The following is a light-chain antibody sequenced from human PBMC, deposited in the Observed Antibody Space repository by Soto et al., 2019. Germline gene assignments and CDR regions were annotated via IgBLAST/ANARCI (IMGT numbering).Light chain of an antibody. V-gene: IGKV3-11*01. Sequence: EIVLTRSPATPSLSPGDRATLSCRASQSVTTYINWFQQKPGQPPRLLIYEASTRVTGIPDRISGSGSGTDFTLEISRVETDDVGIYYCMQSTQLPPTFGQGTRLEI. CDR3: MQSTQLPPT. J-gene: IGKJ5*01. CDR1: QSVTTY. CDR2: EAS.